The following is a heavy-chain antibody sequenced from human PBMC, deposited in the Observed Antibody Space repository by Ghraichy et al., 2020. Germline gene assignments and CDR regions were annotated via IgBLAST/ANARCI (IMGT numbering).Heavy chain of an antibody. J-gene: IGHJ4*02. Sequence: GGSLRLSCEASGFNLSNFEMNWVRQPPGKGLEWVSFISRTGGTIFYADSVKGRFTISRDNAKNSVLLQMNSLRAEDTAVYYCVREHSYAYYFDFWGQGTLVTVSS. CDR3: VREHSYAYYFDF. CDR2: ISRTGGTI. CDR1: GFNLSNFE. D-gene: IGHD5-18*01. V-gene: IGHV3-48*03.